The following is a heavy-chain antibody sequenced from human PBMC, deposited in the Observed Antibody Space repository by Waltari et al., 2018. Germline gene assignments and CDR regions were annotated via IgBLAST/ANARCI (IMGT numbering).Heavy chain of an antibody. J-gene: IGHJ4*02. CDR3: ATATTAHFDF. Sequence: QVQLQESGPGLVKPSETLSLTCAVSGFSITSGYYWHWIRQPPGQGLEWVGTIYYSGTTYYTPSLQSRVSISLDTSKNEFSLTLTSVTAADTAVYYCATATTAHFDFWGQGSLVTVSS. V-gene: IGHV4-38-2*01. D-gene: IGHD4-17*01. CDR1: GFSITSGYY. CDR2: IYYSGTT.